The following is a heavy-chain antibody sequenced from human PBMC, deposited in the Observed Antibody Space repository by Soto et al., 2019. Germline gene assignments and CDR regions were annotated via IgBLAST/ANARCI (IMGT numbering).Heavy chain of an antibody. CDR3: ARLRRDGQTGYAFDI. J-gene: IGHJ3*02. CDR1: GGSISSGDYY. CDR2: IYYSGST. V-gene: IGHV4-30-4*01. Sequence: SETLSLTCTVSGGSISSGDYYWSWIRQPPGKGLEWIGYIYYSGSTNYNPSLKSRVTISVDTSKNQFSLRLSSVTAADTAVYYCARLRRDGQTGYAFDIWGQGTMVTVS. D-gene: IGHD7-27*01.